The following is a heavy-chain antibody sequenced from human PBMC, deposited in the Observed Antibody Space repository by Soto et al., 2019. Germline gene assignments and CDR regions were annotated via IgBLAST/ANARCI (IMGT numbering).Heavy chain of an antibody. J-gene: IGHJ3*02. CDR1: GGTCISYA. CDR2: LIPILGTA. CDR3: SRDFPLRGVIVVDAFDI. V-gene: IGHV1-69*06. Sequence: QVQLVQSGAEVKKPESSVKVSCKASGGTCISYAISWVRQAPGQGLEWMGGLIPILGTANYAQKFQSRVTITPHKSTKTANMDLRRLISEDTVLYYVSRDFPLRGVIVVDAFDIRGQGIIVTV. D-gene: IGHD3-10*01.